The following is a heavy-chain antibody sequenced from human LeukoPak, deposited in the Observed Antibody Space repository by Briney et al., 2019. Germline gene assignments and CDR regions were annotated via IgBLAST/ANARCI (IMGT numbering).Heavy chain of an antibody. CDR3: ARERWLQSHPLSTPYGMDV. Sequence: GASVKVSCKASGYTFTSCYMHWVRQAPGQGLEWMGIINPSGGSTSYAQKFQGRVTMTRDTSTSTVYMELSRLRSEDTAVYYSARERWLQSHPLSTPYGMDVWGQGTTVTVSS. CDR1: GYTFTSCY. CDR2: INPSGGST. V-gene: IGHV1-46*01. J-gene: IGHJ6*02. D-gene: IGHD5-12*01.